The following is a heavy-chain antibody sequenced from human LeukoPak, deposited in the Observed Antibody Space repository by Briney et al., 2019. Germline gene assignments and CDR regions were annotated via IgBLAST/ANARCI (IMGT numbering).Heavy chain of an antibody. CDR2: INSDGSST. D-gene: IGHD6-19*01. V-gene: IGHV3-74*01. Sequence: PGVSLRLSCAASGFTFSSYWMHWVRQAPGKGLVWVSRINSDGSSTSYADSVKGRFTISRDNAKNTLYLQMNSLRAEDTAVYYCARATSSGWYVNTVDWGQGTLVTVSS. J-gene: IGHJ4*02. CDR3: ARATSSGWYVNTVD. CDR1: GFTFSSYW.